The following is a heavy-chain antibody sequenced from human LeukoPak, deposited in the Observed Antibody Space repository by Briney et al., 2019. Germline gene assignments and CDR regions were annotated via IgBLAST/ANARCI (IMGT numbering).Heavy chain of an antibody. Sequence: GGSLRLSCAASGSTFSGYPTHWVRQTPGKGLEWVAVISYDGSDKHYADPVKGRFTISRDTSKNTLLLQMNSLRAEDTALYFCVRERFGAIVENWGQGALVIVSS. V-gene: IGHV3-30-3*01. CDR2: ISYDGSDK. D-gene: IGHD5-24*01. J-gene: IGHJ4*02. CDR3: VRERFGAIVEN. CDR1: GSTFSGYP.